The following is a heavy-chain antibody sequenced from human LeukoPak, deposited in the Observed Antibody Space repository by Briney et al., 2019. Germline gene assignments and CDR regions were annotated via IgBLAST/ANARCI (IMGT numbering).Heavy chain of an antibody. CDR1: GSSISSGGYY. Sequence: SETLSLTCTVSGSSISSGGYYWSWIRQPPGKGLEWIGYIYHSGSTYYNPSLKSRVTISVDRSKNQFSLKLSSVTAADTAVYYCARTTVVTPAGNYYFDYWGQGTLVTVSS. CDR3: ARTTVVTPAGNYYFDY. CDR2: IYHSGST. J-gene: IGHJ4*02. V-gene: IGHV4-30-2*01. D-gene: IGHD4-23*01.